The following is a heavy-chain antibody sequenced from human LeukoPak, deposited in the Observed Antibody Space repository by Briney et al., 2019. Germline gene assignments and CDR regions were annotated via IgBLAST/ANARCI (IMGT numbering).Heavy chain of an antibody. V-gene: IGHV4-30-2*01. Sequence: SQTLSLTCAVSGGSISSGGYSWSWIRQPPGKGLEWIGYIYHSGGTYYNPSLKSRVTISVDRSKNQFSLKLSSVTAADTAVYYCARGSLGYCSGGSCYLAYYFDYWGQGTLVTVSS. CDR1: GGSISSGGYS. D-gene: IGHD2-15*01. CDR3: ARGSLGYCSGGSCYLAYYFDY. CDR2: IYHSGGT. J-gene: IGHJ4*02.